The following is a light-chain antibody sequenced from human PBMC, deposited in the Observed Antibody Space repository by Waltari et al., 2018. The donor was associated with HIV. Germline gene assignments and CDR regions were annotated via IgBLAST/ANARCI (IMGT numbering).Light chain of an antibody. V-gene: IGKV3-20*01. CDR3: QHFGSSRPYT. CDR2: GAS. CDR1: QSVSSSY. Sequence: EIVLTQSPGTLSLSPGERATLSCRASQSVSSSYLVWYQQKPGQAPKLLIYGASSRATGIPDRFSGSESGTDFTLTINRLEPEDFAVFHCQHFGSSRPYTFGQGTKLEIK. J-gene: IGKJ2*01.